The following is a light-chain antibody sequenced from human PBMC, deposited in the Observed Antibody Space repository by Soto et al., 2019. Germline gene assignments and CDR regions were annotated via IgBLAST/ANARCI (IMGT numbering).Light chain of an antibody. CDR1: QGISRY. CDR2: AAS. CDR3: QQCYWHWT. Sequence: DIQMTQSPSSLSASVGDSVTITCRASQGISRYLSWYQQKPGRAPKLLISAASTLQSGVPARFSGSGSGTDFTLSISSLQPDDFATYYCQQCYWHWTFGQGTKVDIK. J-gene: IGKJ1*01. V-gene: IGKV1-9*01.